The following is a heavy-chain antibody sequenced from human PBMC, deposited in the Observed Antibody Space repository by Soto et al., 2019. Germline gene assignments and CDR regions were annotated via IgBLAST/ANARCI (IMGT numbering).Heavy chain of an antibody. CDR3: AKDHPLAPYSSGWYLDYYYGMDV. D-gene: IGHD6-19*01. V-gene: IGHV3-15*01. Sequence: PADSLGLSCASSGFTFRHVSMSCFRQAPGKGVEWVGRIKRKIDGETIDYAAPVKGRFTISRDDSKDTLYLQMNSLKTEDTAVYYCAKDHPLAPYSSGWYLDYYYGMDVWGQGTTVTVSS. J-gene: IGHJ6*02. CDR2: IKRKIDGETI. CDR1: GFTFRHVS.